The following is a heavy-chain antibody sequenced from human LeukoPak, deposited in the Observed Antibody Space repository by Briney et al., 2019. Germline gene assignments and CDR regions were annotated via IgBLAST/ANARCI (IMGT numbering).Heavy chain of an antibody. D-gene: IGHD6-6*01. CDR3: ARDAIAARLADY. Sequence: ASVKVSCKSSGYTFTTYAMHWVRQAPGQRPEWMGWIIVGSGKTKYSQKFQGRVTFTRDTSATTVYMELSSLTSEDTAAYYCARDAIAARLADYWGQGTLVTVSS. CDR2: IIVGSGKT. V-gene: IGHV1-3*01. J-gene: IGHJ4*02. CDR1: GYTFTTYA.